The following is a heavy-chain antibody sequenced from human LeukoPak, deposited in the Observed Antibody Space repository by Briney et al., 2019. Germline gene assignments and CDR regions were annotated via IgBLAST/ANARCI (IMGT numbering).Heavy chain of an antibody. CDR2: ISSSSSYI. V-gene: IGHV3-21*01. J-gene: IGHJ4*02. Sequence: KPGGSLRLSCAASGFTFSSYSMNWVRQAPGKGLEWVSSISSSSSYIYYADSVKGRFTISRDNAKDSLYLRMNSLRAEDKAVYYCASFVGGSGSRDYWGQGTLVTVSS. D-gene: IGHD3-10*01. CDR1: GFTFSSYS. CDR3: ASFVGGSGSRDY.